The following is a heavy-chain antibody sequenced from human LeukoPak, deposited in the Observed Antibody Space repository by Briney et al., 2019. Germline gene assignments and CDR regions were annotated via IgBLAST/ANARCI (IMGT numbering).Heavy chain of an antibody. CDR3: ARDRDYGDYLGDY. CDR1: GGTFSSYA. D-gene: IGHD4-17*01. V-gene: IGHV1-2*06. Sequence: ASVKVSCKASGGTFSSYAISWVRQAPGQGLEWMGRIKPNSGDTDYAQKFQGRVTMPRDTSISTAYMELSRLKFDDTAVYYCARDRDYGDYLGDYWGQGILVTVTS. CDR2: IKPNSGDT. J-gene: IGHJ4*02.